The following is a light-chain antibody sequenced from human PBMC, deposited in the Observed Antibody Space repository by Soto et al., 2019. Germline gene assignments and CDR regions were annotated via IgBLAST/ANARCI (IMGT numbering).Light chain of an antibody. CDR3: QQYGSSGT. Sequence: ELVLTQSPGILSLSPGERATLSCRASQSVSSNYLAWYQHKPGQAPRLLIYGASSRATGIPDRSSGSGSGTDLTLTIGRLEPEDFAVYYCQQYGSSGTFGQGTKVDIK. V-gene: IGKV3-20*01. J-gene: IGKJ1*01. CDR2: GAS. CDR1: QSVSSNY.